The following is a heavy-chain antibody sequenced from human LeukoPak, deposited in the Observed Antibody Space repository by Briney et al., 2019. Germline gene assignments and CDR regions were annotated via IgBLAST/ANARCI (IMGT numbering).Heavy chain of an antibody. Sequence: ASVKVSCKASGYTFTDYYIHWVRQAPGQGLEWMGWINPNSGDTNYAQKFQGRVIMTRDTSISTAYMELSRLRSDDTAVYYCARGSSGWYVYFQQWGQGTLVTVSS. CDR2: INPNSGDT. CDR1: GYTFTDYY. V-gene: IGHV1-2*02. CDR3: ARGSSGWYVYFQQ. J-gene: IGHJ1*01. D-gene: IGHD6-19*01.